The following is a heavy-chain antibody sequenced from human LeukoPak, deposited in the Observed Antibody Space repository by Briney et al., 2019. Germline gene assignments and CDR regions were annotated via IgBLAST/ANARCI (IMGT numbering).Heavy chain of an antibody. CDR1: GYRFTSFW. V-gene: IGHV5-51*01. CDR3: ARTYYYGSGYFDY. Sequence: NRGESLKISCKGSGYRFTSFWIGWVRQMPGKGLEWMGIIYPGDFDTRYSPSFQGQVTISADKSISTAYLRWSRLKASDTAMYYCARTYYYGSGYFDYWGQGTLVTVSS. CDR2: IYPGDFDT. J-gene: IGHJ4*02. D-gene: IGHD3-10*01.